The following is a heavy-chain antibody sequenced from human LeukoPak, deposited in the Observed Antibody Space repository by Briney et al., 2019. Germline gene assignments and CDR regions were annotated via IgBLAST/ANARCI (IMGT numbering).Heavy chain of an antibody. V-gene: IGHV5-51*01. CDR1: GYAFIDYW. D-gene: IGHD2-15*01. CDR2: IFPSDSDT. Sequence: GESLKISCQASGYAFIDYWIGWAGQVPGKGLEWMGIIFPSDSDTKYAPPFQGQTTTSVARSTSTAYMQWSSLKASDTAVHYCARHGLEGCTGGRCFQSFHYYGMDVWGQRTAVTVSS. CDR3: ARHGLEGCTGGRCFQSFHYYGMDV. J-gene: IGHJ6*02.